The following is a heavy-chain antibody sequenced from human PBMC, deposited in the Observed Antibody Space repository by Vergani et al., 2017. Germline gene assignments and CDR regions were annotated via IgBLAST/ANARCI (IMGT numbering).Heavy chain of an antibody. J-gene: IGHJ4*02. Sequence: EVQLLESGGSLKQPGGSVRLSCAASGFTFSTYAMHLVRQAPGKGLEWVSSLTGGGGSTYYADSFKGRFIISRDNSRDTLYLQMNSLRPEDTATYRCVKAAGSDENFFDSWGPGNLGSVS. V-gene: IGHV3-23*01. CDR1: GFTFSTYA. D-gene: IGHD1-26*01. CDR3: VKAAGSDENFFDS. CDR2: LTGGGGST.